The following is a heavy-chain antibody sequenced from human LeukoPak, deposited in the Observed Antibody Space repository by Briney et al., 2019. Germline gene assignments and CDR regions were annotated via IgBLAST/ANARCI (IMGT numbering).Heavy chain of an antibody. J-gene: IGHJ3*02. V-gene: IGHV3-21*01. Sequence: GGSLRLSCAASGFTFSSYSMNWVRQAPGKGLGWVSSISSSSSYIYYADSVKGRFTISRDNSKNSLYLQMNSLRAEDTAVYYCARATTSIMIVVSGAFDIWGQGTMVTVSS. D-gene: IGHD3-22*01. CDR1: GFTFSSYS. CDR2: ISSSSSYI. CDR3: ARATTSIMIVVSGAFDI.